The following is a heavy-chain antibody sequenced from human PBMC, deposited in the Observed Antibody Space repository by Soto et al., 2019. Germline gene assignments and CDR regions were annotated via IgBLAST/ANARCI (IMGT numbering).Heavy chain of an antibody. J-gene: IGHJ4*02. V-gene: IGHV3-48*01. CDR3: AREVVAALDY. CDR1: GFTSSSYA. CDR2: ISSSCSTI. Sequence: GGSLRLSCAASGFTSSSYALNWVRQAPGKGLEWVSYISSSCSTIYYADSVKGRFTISSDNAKNSLYLQMNSLRAEDTAVYYCAREVVAALDYWGQGTLVTVSS. D-gene: IGHD2-15*01.